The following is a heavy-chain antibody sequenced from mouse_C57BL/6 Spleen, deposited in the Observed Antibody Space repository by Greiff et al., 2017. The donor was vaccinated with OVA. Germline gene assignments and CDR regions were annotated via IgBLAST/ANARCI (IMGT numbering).Heavy chain of an antibody. CDR3: TTPNWDDY. CDR1: GFNIKDDY. V-gene: IGHV14-4*01. Sequence: EVKLVESGAELVRPGASVKLSCTASGFNIKDDYMHWVKQRPEQGLEWIGWIDPENGDTEYASKFQGKATITADTSSNTAYLQLSSLTSEDTAVYYCTTPNWDDYWGQGTTLTVSS. CDR2: IDPENGDT. J-gene: IGHJ2*01. D-gene: IGHD4-1*01.